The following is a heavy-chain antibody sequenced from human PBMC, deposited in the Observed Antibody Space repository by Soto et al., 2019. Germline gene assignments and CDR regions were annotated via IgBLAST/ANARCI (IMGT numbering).Heavy chain of an antibody. V-gene: IGHV5-51*01. CDR2: IYPGDSDT. CDR3: ARGPDYSSSSYYYYGMDV. D-gene: IGHD6-6*01. CDR1: GYSFTSYW. J-gene: IGHJ6*02. Sequence: GESLKSSCKGSGYSFTSYWIGWVRQMPGKGLEWMGIIYPGDSDTRYSPSFQGQVTTSADKSISTAYLQWSSLKASDTAMYYCARGPDYSSSSYYYYGMDVWGQGTTVTVSS.